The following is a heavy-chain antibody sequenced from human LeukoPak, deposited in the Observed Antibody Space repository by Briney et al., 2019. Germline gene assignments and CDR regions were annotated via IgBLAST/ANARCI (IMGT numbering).Heavy chain of an antibody. CDR1: GGTFSSYA. D-gene: IGHD3-10*01. CDR2: IIPILGIA. J-gene: IGHJ4*02. CDR3: ARSRNYYGSGSYLALLYYFDY. Sequence: ASVKVSCKASGGTFSSYAISWVRQAPGQGLEWMGRIIPILGIANYAQKFQGRVTITADKSTSTAYMELSSLRSEDTAVYYCARSRNYYGSGSYLALLYYFDYWGQGTLVTVSS. V-gene: IGHV1-69*04.